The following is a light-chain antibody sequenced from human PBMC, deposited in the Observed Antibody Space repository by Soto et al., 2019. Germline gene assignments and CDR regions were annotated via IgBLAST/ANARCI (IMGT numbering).Light chain of an antibody. J-gene: IGKJ2*02. CDR1: QDISGW. CDR2: ATS. CDR3: QQYSSYPCT. Sequence: DIQMTQSPSSLSASVGDRITITCRASQDISGWLAWYQQKPKKAPKCLIYATSTLQRGVPSRFSVSRSGTDFTLAITSLQPEDFATYFCQQYSSYPCTFGQGTKLEIK. V-gene: IGKV1D-16*01.